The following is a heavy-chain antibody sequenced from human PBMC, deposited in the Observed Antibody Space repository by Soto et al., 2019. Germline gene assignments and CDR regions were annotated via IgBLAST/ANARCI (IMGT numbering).Heavy chain of an antibody. D-gene: IGHD1-1*01. V-gene: IGHV3-30*18. CDR3: AKDKIQQPRYFDY. Sequence: GGSLRLSCAASGFTFSSYGMHWVRQAPGKGLEWVAVISYDGSNKYYADSVKGRFTISRDNSKNTLYLQMNSLRAEDTAVYYCAKDKIQQPRYFDYGGQGTPVT. J-gene: IGHJ4*02. CDR1: GFTFSSYG. CDR2: ISYDGSNK.